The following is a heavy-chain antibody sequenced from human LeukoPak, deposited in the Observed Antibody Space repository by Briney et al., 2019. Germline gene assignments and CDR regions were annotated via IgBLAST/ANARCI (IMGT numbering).Heavy chain of an antibody. V-gene: IGHV4-4*07. D-gene: IGHD2-2*02. Sequence: SKTLSLTCTVSGGSISSYYWSWIRQPAGKGLEWIGRIYTSGSTNYNPSLKSRVTMSVDTSKNQFSLKLSSVTAADTAVYYCARDGDIVVVPAAISGMYYYYGMDVWGQGTTVTVSS. CDR1: GGSISSYY. J-gene: IGHJ6*02. CDR2: IYTSGST. CDR3: ARDGDIVVVPAAISGMYYYYGMDV.